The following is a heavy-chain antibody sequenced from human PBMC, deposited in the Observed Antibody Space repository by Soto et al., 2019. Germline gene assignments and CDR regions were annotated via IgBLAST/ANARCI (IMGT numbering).Heavy chain of an antibody. V-gene: IGHV1-8*02. J-gene: IGHJ4*02. D-gene: IGHD3-9*01. CDR2: MNPNSGNT. CDR1: GYTFTGYY. Sequence: ASVKVSCKASGYTFTGYYMHWVRQATGQGLEWMGWMNPNSGNTGYAQKFQGRVTMTRNTSISTAYMELSSLRSEDTAVYYCARSWGETYYDILTGLVYFDYWGQGTLVTVSS. CDR3: ARSWGETYYDILTGLVYFDY.